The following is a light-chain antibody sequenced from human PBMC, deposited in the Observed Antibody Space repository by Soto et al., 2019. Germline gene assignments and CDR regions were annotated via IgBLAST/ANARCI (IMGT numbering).Light chain of an antibody. Sequence: EIVLTQSPATLSLSPGERATLSCRASQSIGTYLAWYQQKPGQAPRLLIYDASNRATGIPARFSGSGSGTDFTLTISSLEPEDFAVYYCQQRFNWPRSFGPGTKVDIK. CDR3: QQRFNWPRS. CDR2: DAS. V-gene: IGKV3-11*01. J-gene: IGKJ3*01. CDR1: QSIGTY.